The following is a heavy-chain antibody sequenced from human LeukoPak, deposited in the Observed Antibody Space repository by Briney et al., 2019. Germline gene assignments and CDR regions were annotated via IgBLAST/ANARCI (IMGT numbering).Heavy chain of an antibody. J-gene: IGHJ4*02. CDR1: GYTFTSYD. V-gene: IGHV1-8*01. D-gene: IGHD7-27*01. CDR3: ARGPPNWGFDY. Sequence: ASVKVSCKASGYTFTSYDINWVRQATGQGPEWMGWMSPKSGNTGYAQKFQGRVSMTRSTSISTVYMELSSLSSEDTAVYYCARGPPNWGFDYWGQGTLVTVSS. CDR2: MSPKSGNT.